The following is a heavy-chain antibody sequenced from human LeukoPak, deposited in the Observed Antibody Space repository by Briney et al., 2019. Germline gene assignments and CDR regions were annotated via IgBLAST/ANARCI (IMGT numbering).Heavy chain of an antibody. D-gene: IGHD3-22*01. J-gene: IGHJ4*02. Sequence: GGSLRLSCTTSGFTFSSYAMSWVRQAPGKGLEWVSTMTGSGDFTYYADSVKGRFTVSRDNSKNTLYLHMSSLRAEDTAIYYCANPDSSGFYLSIRFDFWGQGTLVTVSS. CDR1: GFTFSSYA. V-gene: IGHV3-23*01. CDR3: ANPDSSGFYLSIRFDF. CDR2: MTGSGDFT.